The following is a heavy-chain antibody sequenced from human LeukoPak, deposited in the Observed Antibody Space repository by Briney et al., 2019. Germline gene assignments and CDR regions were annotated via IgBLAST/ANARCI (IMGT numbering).Heavy chain of an antibody. CDR1: GGTFSSYA. V-gene: IGHV1-69*05. Sequence: GASVKVSCKASGGTFSSYAISWVRQAPGQGLEWMGGTIPIFGTANYAQKFQGRVTITTDESTSTAYMELSSLRSEDTAVYYCARGIAARLDYYYYYYMDVWGKGTTVTVSS. CDR2: TIPIFGTA. J-gene: IGHJ6*03. CDR3: ARGIAARLDYYYYYYMDV. D-gene: IGHD6-6*01.